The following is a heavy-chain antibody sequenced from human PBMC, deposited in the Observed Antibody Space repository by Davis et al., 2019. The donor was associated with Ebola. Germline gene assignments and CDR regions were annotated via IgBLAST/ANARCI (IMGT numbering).Heavy chain of an antibody. CDR1: GGSFSGYY. CDR2: INHSGST. D-gene: IGHD2-2*01. V-gene: IGHV4-34*01. Sequence: PSETLSLTCAVYGGSFSGYYWSWIRQPPGKGLEWIGEINHSGSTNYNPSLKSRVTISVDTSKNQFSLKLSSVTAADTAVYYCARRGPGGIVVVPFDPWGQGTLVTVSS. CDR3: ARRGPGGIVVVPFDP. J-gene: IGHJ5*02.